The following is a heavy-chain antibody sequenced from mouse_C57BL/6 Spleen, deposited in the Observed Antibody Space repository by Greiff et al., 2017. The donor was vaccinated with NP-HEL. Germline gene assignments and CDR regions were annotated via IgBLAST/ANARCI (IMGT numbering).Heavy chain of an antibody. CDR2: IHPNSGST. V-gene: IGHV1-64*01. CDR3: ARKGDYGNFTWFAY. CDR1: GYTFTSYW. Sequence: QVQLKQPGAELVKPGASVKLSCKASGYTFTSYWMHWVKQRPGQGLEWIGMIHPNSGSTNYNEKFKSKATLTVDKSSSTAYMQLSSLTSEDSAVYYCARKGDYGNFTWFAYWGQGTLVTVSA. D-gene: IGHD2-1*01. J-gene: IGHJ3*01.